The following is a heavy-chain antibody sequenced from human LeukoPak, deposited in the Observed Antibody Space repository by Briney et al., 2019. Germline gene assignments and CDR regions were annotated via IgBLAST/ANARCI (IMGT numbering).Heavy chain of an antibody. CDR3: ARRDSSGYYYSYDAFDI. D-gene: IGHD3-22*01. Sequence: GGSLRLSCAASGFTVSSNYMSWVRQAPGKGLEWVSVIYSGGSTYYADSVKGRFTISRDNSKNTLYLQMNSLRAEDTAVYYCARRDSSGYYYSYDAFDIWGQGTLVTVSS. CDR2: IYSGGST. CDR1: GFTVSSNY. V-gene: IGHV3-66*01. J-gene: IGHJ3*02.